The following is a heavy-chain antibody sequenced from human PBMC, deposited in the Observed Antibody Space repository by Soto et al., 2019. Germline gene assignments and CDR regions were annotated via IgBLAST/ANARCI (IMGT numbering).Heavy chain of an antibody. J-gene: IGHJ4*02. Sequence: EVQLVESGGGLVQPGGSLRLSCAASGFTFSSYSMNWVRQAPGKGLEWVSYISSSSSTIYYADSVKGRFTISRDNAKNSLYLQMNSLGAEDTAVYYCARAALECSSTSCDFDYWGQGTLVTVSS. CDR2: ISSSSSTI. CDR3: ARAALECSSTSCDFDY. D-gene: IGHD2-2*01. V-gene: IGHV3-48*01. CDR1: GFTFSSYS.